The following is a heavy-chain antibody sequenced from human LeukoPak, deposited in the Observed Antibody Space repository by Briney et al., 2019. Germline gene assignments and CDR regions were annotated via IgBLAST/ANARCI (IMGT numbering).Heavy chain of an antibody. CDR1: GYTFTGYY. Sequence: ASVKVSCKASGYTFTGYYMHWVRQAPGQGLEWMGWINPNSGGTNYAQKFRGWVTMTRDTSISTAYMELSRLRSDDTAVYYCARATSIAAAGLTFDPWGQGTLVTVSS. CDR2: INPNSGGT. J-gene: IGHJ5*02. V-gene: IGHV1-2*04. D-gene: IGHD6-13*01. CDR3: ARATSIAAAGLTFDP.